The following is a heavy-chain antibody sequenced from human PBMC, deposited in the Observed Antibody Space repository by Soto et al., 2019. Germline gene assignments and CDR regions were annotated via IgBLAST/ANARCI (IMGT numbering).Heavy chain of an antibody. Sequence: PSETLSLTCAVSGDSIKSSNWWSWVRQPPGKGLQWIGQINHSGSANYNPSLKSRVTISVHTSNSQFSLELSSVTAADTAVYYYARHTPAISISDHWGQGTLVTVSS. CDR1: GDSIKSSNW. D-gene: IGHD2-15*01. V-gene: IGHV4-4*02. J-gene: IGHJ4*02. CDR2: INHSGSA. CDR3: ARHTPAISISDH.